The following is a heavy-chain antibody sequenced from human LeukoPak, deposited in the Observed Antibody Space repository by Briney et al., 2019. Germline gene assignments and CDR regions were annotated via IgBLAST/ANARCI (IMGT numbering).Heavy chain of an antibody. D-gene: IGHD5-12*01. J-gene: IGHJ4*02. CDR3: ARTLGGSPFDY. CDR1: GGSISSYY. Sequence: LEALSLTCTVSGGSISSYYWSWIRQPPGKGLEWIGYIYYSGSTNYNPSLKSRVTISVDTSKNQFSLKLSSVTAADTAVYYCARTLGGSPFDYWGQGTLVTVSS. V-gene: IGHV4-59*12. CDR2: IYYSGST.